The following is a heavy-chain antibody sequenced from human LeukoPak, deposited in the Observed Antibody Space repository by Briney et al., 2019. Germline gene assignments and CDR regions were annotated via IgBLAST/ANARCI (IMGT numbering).Heavy chain of an antibody. CDR3: ARTITVTDPYFGY. V-gene: IGHV4-59*01. Sequence: SETLSLTCTVSGGSISSYYWSWIRQPPGKGLEWIGYIYYSGSTNYNPSLKSRVTISVDTSKNQFSLKLSSVTAADTAVYYCARTITVTDPYFGYWGQGTLVTVSS. CDR1: GGSISSYY. J-gene: IGHJ4*02. CDR2: IYYSGST. D-gene: IGHD4-4*01.